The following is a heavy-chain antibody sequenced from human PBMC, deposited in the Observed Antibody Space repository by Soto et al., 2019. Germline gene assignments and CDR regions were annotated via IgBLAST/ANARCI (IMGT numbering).Heavy chain of an antibody. D-gene: IGHD3-22*01. J-gene: IGHJ4*02. Sequence: SGGSLRLSCAASGFTFSSYGMHWVRQAPGKGLEWVAVIWYDGSNKYYADSVKGRFTISRDNSKNTLYLQMNSLRAEDTAVYYCARDIKFNYYDSSGYYHGPAYWGQGTLVTVSS. CDR1: GFTFSSYG. V-gene: IGHV3-33*01. CDR2: IWYDGSNK. CDR3: ARDIKFNYYDSSGYYHGPAY.